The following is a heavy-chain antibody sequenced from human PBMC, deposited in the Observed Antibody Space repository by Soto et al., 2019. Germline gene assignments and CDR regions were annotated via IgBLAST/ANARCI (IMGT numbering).Heavy chain of an antibody. Sequence: GGSLRLSCAGSGFTFSSYPMRWIRQAPGKGLEWVSGISEGGGSTDYADSVQGRFIISRDNSKSSLYLQMNGLRAEDTAVYYCATCPYGSGRGTAYWGQGTLVTVSS. D-gene: IGHD3-10*01. J-gene: IGHJ4*02. V-gene: IGHV3-23*01. CDR1: GFTFSSYP. CDR3: ATCPYGSGRGTAY. CDR2: ISEGGGST.